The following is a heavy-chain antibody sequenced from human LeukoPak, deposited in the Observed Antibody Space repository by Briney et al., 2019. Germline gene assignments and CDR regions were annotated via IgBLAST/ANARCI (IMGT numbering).Heavy chain of an antibody. J-gene: IGHJ3*02. CDR3: GGVRGLISAFDI. Sequence: SETLSLTCTFSGGSISSYYWSWIRQPPGKGLEWIGYIYYSGSTNYNPSLKSRVTISVDTSKNQFFLKLSSVTAADTAVYYCGGVRGLISAFDIWGQGTMVTVSS. CDR2: IYYSGST. V-gene: IGHV4-59*01. CDR1: GGSISSYY. D-gene: IGHD3-10*01.